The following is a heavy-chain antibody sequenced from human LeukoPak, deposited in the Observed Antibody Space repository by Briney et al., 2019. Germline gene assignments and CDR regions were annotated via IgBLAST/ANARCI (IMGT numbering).Heavy chain of an antibody. D-gene: IGHD6-6*01. J-gene: IGHJ4*02. Sequence: SETLSLTCAVYGGSFNGYFWTWIRQPPGKGLEWIGEINPGGSTNYNPSLKSRVTISIDTSKNQFSLKLSSVTAADTAVYYCARGDLAARMGYWGQGTLVTVSS. CDR3: ARGDLAARMGY. V-gene: IGHV4-34*01. CDR2: INPGGST. CDR1: GGSFNGYF.